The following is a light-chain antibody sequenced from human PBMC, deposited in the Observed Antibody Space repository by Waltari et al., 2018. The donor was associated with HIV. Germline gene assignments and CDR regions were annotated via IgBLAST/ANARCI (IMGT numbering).Light chain of an antibody. J-gene: IGLJ1*01. CDR3: QSADSSGTYV. CDR2: KDS. Sequence: SYELTQPPSVSVSPGQTARITCSGDALPNKYAYWYQQRPGQAPLLVIFKDSERPSGIPERFSGSSSGTTVTLTSSGVQAEDEADYYCQSADSSGTYVFGTGTKLTVL. CDR1: ALPNKY. V-gene: IGLV3-25*03.